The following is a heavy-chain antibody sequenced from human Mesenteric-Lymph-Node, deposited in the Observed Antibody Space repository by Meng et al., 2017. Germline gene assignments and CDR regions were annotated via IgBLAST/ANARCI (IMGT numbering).Heavy chain of an antibody. CDR1: GYTLTELS. CDR3: ARGGGATFSSDY. CDR2: FDPEDGET. J-gene: IGHJ4*02. Sequence: QVQLVQSGAEVKKPGASVKVSCKVSGYTLTELSMHWVRQAPGKGLEWMGGFDPEDGETIYAQKFQGRVTITADKSTTTAYMDLSSLRSEDTAVYYCARGGGATFSSDYWGQGTLVTVSS. V-gene: IGHV1-24*01. D-gene: IGHD1-26*01.